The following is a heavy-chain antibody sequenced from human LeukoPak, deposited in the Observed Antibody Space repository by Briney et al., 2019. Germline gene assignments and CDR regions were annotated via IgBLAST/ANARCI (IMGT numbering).Heavy chain of an antibody. D-gene: IGHD6-19*01. CDR3: ARAIAVAGQHHYYGMDV. CDR1: GVSISSYY. J-gene: IGHJ6*01. V-gene: IGHV4-59*01. CDR2: IYYSGST. Sequence: SETLSLSCTVSGVSISSYYWSWIRQPPGKGLEWIGYIYYSGSTNYNPSLKSRVTISVDTSKNQFSLKLSSVTAADTAVYYCARAIAVAGQHHYYGMDVWEEEPSVSVSS.